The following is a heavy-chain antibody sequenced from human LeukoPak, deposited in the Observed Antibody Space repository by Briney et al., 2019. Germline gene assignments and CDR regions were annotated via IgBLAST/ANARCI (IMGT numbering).Heavy chain of an antibody. D-gene: IGHD1/OR15-1a*01. V-gene: IGHV4-34*01. Sequence: PSETPSLTCAVYGGSFSGYYWSWIRQPPGKGLEWIGEINHSGSTNYNPSLKSRVTISVDTSKNQFSPKLNSVTAADTAVYYCARDGYNWNIDVFDIWGQGTMVTVSS. J-gene: IGHJ3*02. CDR1: GGSFSGYY. CDR3: ARDGYNWNIDVFDI. CDR2: INHSGST.